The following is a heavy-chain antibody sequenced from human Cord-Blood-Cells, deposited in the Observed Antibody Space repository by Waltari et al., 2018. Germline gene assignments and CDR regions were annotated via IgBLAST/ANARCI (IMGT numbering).Heavy chain of an antibody. CDR1: GYTFTGYY. D-gene: IGHD6-13*01. CDR2: INPNSGGT. J-gene: IGHJ4*02. V-gene: IGHV1-2*04. Sequence: QVQLVQSGAEVKKPGASVKVSCKASGYTFTGYYMHWVRQAPGQGLEWMGWINPNSGGTNDAQKFQGWVTMTRDTSISTAYMELSRLRSDDTAVYYCARGISIAAAGFFDYWGQGTLVTVSS. CDR3: ARGISIAAAGFFDY.